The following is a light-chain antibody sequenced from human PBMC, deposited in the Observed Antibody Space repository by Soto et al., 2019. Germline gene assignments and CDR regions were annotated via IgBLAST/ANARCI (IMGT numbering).Light chain of an antibody. V-gene: IGLV1-44*01. CDR1: SSNIGSNT. CDR2: SNN. Sequence: QPVLTQPPSASGTPGQRVTISCSGSSSNIGSNTVNWYQQLPGTAPKLLIYSNNQRPSAVPDRFSGSKSGTSASLAISGLQSEDEADYYCAAWDDSLNGPYVFGTGTKLTVL. CDR3: AAWDDSLNGPYV. J-gene: IGLJ1*01.